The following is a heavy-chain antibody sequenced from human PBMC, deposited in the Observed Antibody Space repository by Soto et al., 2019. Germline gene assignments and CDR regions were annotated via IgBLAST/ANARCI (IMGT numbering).Heavy chain of an antibody. Sequence: SETLSLTCGVSDSSINSNYYWLGIRQPPGKGLEWIGAIHHSGTTYYTPSLKSRVTISMDMSKNHFSLRLTSVTAADTAVYYCARTHNDYGDYANWFDPWGQGTLVTVSS. V-gene: IGHV4-38-2*01. CDR1: DSSINSNYY. D-gene: IGHD4-17*01. CDR3: ARTHNDYGDYANWFDP. J-gene: IGHJ5*02. CDR2: IHHSGTT.